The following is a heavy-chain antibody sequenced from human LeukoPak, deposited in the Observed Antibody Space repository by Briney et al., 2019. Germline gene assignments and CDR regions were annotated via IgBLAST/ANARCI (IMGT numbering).Heavy chain of an antibody. D-gene: IGHD6-19*01. CDR2: IYHSGST. J-gene: IGHJ4*02. Sequence: SETLSLTCAVSGYSISSGYYWGWIRQPPGKGLEWIGSIYHSGSTYYNPSLKSRVTISVDTSKNQFSLKLSSVTAADTAVYYCARQYSSGWYRLPYYFDYWGQGTVVTVSS. CDR3: ARQYSSGWYRLPYYFDY. CDR1: GYSISSGYY. V-gene: IGHV4-38-2*01.